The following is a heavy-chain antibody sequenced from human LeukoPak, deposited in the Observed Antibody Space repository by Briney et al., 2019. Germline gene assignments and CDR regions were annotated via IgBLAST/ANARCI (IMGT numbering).Heavy chain of an antibody. Sequence: PGGSLRLSCAASGFTFSNAWMSWVRQAPGKGLEWVGRIKSKTDGGTTDYAAPVKGRFTISRDDSKNTLYLQMNSLKTEDTAVYYCTTVTIAHQLLLYSEDDAFDIWGQGTMVTVSS. CDR2: IKSKTDGGTT. J-gene: IGHJ3*02. D-gene: IGHD2-2*01. CDR1: GFTFSNAW. V-gene: IGHV3-15*01. CDR3: TTVTIAHQLLLYSEDDAFDI.